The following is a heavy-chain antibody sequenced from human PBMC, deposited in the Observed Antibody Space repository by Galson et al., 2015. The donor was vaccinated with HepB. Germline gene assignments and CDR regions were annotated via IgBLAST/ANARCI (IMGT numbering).Heavy chain of an antibody. Sequence: CAISGDSVSSNSAAWNWIRQSPSRGLEWLGRTYYRSKWYNDYAVSVKSRITINPDTSKNQFSLQLNSVTPEDTAVYYCARDLEPEVGYYYYMDVWAKGTTVTVSS. CDR3: ARDLEPEVGYYYYMDV. D-gene: IGHD1-1*01. CDR2: TYYRSKWYN. CDR1: GDSVSSNSAA. V-gene: IGHV6-1*01. J-gene: IGHJ6*03.